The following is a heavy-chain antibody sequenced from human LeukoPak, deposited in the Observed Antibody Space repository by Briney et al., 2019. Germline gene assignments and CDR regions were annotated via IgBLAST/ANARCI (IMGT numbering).Heavy chain of an antibody. CDR2: IYHSGNL. V-gene: IGHV4-38-2*02. J-gene: IGHJ4*02. CDR3: ARDRTNGSHWTDY. Sequence: SETLSLTCTVSGYSISSGYYWGRIRQPPGKGLEWIGSIYHSGNLYYNPSLKSRVTISVDTSKNQFSLKLTSITAADTAVYFCARDRTNGSHWTDYWGQGTLVTVSS. CDR1: GYSISSGYY. D-gene: IGHD1-1*01.